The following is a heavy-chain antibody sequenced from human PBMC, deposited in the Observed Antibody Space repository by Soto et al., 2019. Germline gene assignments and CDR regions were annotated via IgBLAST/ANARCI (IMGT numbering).Heavy chain of an antibody. CDR2: ISGSGSST. D-gene: IGHD5-12*01. Sequence: EVKLLESGGGLVQPGGSLRLSCTASGFSVTTCGMNWVRQTPGKGLEWVSGISGSGSSTYYAESVQGRFTISRDNSKNTLYLQMNSLRGEDTAAYYCAKSEGGYHALGYYFASWGQGTLVTVSA. V-gene: IGHV3-23*01. CDR1: GFSVTTCG. J-gene: IGHJ4*02. CDR3: AKSEGGYHALGYYFAS.